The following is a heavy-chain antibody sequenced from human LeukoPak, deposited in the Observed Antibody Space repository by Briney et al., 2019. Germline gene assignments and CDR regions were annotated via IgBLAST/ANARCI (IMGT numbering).Heavy chain of an antibody. J-gene: IGHJ6*02. V-gene: IGHV3-30*18. CDR1: GFTFSSYG. D-gene: IGHD6-13*01. CDR3: AKLEGSRAAAALYGMDI. CDR2: ISYDGSNK. Sequence: GRSLRLSCAASGFTFSSYGMHWVRQAPGKGLEWVAVISYDGSNKYYADSVKGRFTISRDNSKNTLYLQMNSLRAEDTAVYYCAKLEGSRAAAALYGMDIWGQGTTVTVSS.